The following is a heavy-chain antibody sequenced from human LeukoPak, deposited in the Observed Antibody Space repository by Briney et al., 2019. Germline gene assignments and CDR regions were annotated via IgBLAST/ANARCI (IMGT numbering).Heavy chain of an antibody. V-gene: IGHV4-61*02. CDR3: ARVPDWTYVPDY. Sequence: PPETLPFTCTVPGGSISSDGFYWPGVRHPPGKGLEWIGRIKSSNTNYNPSLKSRVSISLDTSTNQFSLKLSSLTAADTAVYYCARVPDWTYVPDYWGQGTLVTVSS. CDR2: IKSSNT. CDR1: GGSISSDGFY. J-gene: IGHJ4*02. D-gene: IGHD3-16*01.